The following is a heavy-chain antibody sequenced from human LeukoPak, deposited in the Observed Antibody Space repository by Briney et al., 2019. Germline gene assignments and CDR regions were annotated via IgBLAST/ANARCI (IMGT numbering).Heavy chain of an antibody. J-gene: IGHJ4*02. CDR2: ISSSSSYI. V-gene: IGHV3-21*01. CDR1: GFTFSSYS. CDR3: ARDLRALRLSIAVPDY. Sequence: GSLRLSCAASGFTFSSYSMNWVRQAPGKGLEWVSSISSSSSYIYYADSVKGRFTISRDNAKNSLYLQMNSLRAEDTAVYYCARDLRALRLSIAVPDYWGQGTLVTVS. D-gene: IGHD6-19*01.